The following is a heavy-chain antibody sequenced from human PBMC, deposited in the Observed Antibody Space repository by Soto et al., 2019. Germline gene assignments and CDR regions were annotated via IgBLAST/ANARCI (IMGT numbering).Heavy chain of an antibody. CDR1: GFTFSSFW. J-gene: IGHJ4*02. Sequence: GGSLRLSCAASGFTFSSFWMSWVRQAPGKGLEWVANIKTDGSETHYVDSVKGRFTISRDNPKTSLFLQMNSPRVEDTAVYFCTSDRYPRFYHGSGSYPYYWGQGTPVTVSS. D-gene: IGHD3-10*01. CDR3: TSDRYPRFYHGSGSYPYY. CDR2: IKTDGSET. V-gene: IGHV3-7*03.